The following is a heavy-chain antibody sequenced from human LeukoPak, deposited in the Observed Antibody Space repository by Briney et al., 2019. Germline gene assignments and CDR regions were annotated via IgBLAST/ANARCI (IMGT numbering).Heavy chain of an antibody. Sequence: GGSLRLSCAAPGFTFSSYAVHWVRQAPGKGLEWVAFISYDGTNKFYADSVKGRFTISGDNSDNTLYLQMKSLRPDDTAVFYCARGSPAGANFDYWGQGTLVTVSS. J-gene: IGHJ4*02. D-gene: IGHD7-27*01. CDR2: ISYDGTNK. CDR1: GFTFSSYA. CDR3: ARGSPAGANFDY. V-gene: IGHV3-30-3*01.